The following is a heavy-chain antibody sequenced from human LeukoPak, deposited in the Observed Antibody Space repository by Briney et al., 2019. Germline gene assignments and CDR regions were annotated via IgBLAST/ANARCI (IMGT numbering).Heavy chain of an antibody. CDR3: ARDPVEISYDY. Sequence: GGSLRLSCAASGFTFSNAWMSWVRQAPGKGLEWVSYISSSGSTIYYADSVRGRFTISRDNAKNSLYLQMISLRAEDTAVYYCARDPVEISYDYWGQGTLVTVSS. CDR1: GFTFSNAW. D-gene: IGHD5-24*01. V-gene: IGHV3-11*04. J-gene: IGHJ4*02. CDR2: ISSSGSTI.